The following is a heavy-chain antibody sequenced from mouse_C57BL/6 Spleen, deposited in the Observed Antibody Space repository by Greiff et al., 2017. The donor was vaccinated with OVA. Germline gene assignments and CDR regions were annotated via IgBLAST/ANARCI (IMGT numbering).Heavy chain of an antibody. Sequence: VQLQPSGPVLVKPGASVKMSCKASGYTFTDYYMNWVKQSHGKSLEWIGVINPYNGGTSYNQKFKGKATLTVDKSSSTAYMELNSLTSEDSAVYYCARGGIYDYDGAWFAYWGQGTLVTVSA. V-gene: IGHV1-19*01. J-gene: IGHJ3*01. CDR1: GYTFTDYY. CDR3: ARGGIYDYDGAWFAY. D-gene: IGHD2-4*01. CDR2: INPYNGGT.